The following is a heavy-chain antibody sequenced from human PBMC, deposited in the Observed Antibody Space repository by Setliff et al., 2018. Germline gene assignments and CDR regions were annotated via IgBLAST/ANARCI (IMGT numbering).Heavy chain of an antibody. V-gene: IGHV4-61*09. J-gene: IGHJ5*02. CDR1: GGSISSSSYY. CDR2: FYTSGNT. D-gene: IGHD3-3*01. Sequence: LSLTCTVSGGSISSSSYYWTWIRQSAGKGLEWIGHFYTSGNTNYNPSLKSRVTISVDTSKNQFSLKLSSVTAADTATYYCARGGPTLTISRVLVVSSFDPWGQGSRVTVSS. CDR3: ARGGPTLTISRVLVVSSFDP.